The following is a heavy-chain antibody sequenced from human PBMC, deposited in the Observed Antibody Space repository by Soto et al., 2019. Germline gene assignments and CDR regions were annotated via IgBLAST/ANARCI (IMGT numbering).Heavy chain of an antibody. Sequence: PSETLPVTCIVVGGSSKGSYDWGSIRQPPGKAPEWIGSIYYSGTTYYNPSLKSRVTISVDSSRNQVSLKMTSVTAADTAVYYCSRFAARPPFEYWGQGLVVTVSS. CDR3: SRFAARPPFEY. CDR2: IYYSGTT. D-gene: IGHD6-6*01. CDR1: GGSSKGSYD. J-gene: IGHJ4*02. V-gene: IGHV4-39*01.